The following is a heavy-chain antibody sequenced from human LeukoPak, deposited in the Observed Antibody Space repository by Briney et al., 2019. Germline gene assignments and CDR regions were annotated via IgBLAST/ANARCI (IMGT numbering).Heavy chain of an antibody. CDR2: IWYDGGNK. J-gene: IGHJ6*02. CDR3: TRDLMDYDVSTGLHHYYMDV. Sequence: GGSLTLSCAASGFTFSNFVMHWVRQAPGKGLEWVTFIWYDGGNKDYADSVRGRFTISRDNAKNTLYLQMNTLRVEDTAVYYCTRDLMDYDVSTGLHHYYMDVWGQGTTVTVSS. D-gene: IGHD3-9*01. V-gene: IGHV3-33*01. CDR1: GFTFSNFV.